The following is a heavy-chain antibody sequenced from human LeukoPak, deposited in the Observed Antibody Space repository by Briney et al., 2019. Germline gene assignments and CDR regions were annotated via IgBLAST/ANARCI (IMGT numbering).Heavy chain of an antibody. Sequence: GESLKISCKGSGYRFTSYWIGWVRQMPGNGLESMGIIYPADSDTTYSPSFQGQVTISADKSISTVYLQWSSLKASDTAMYYCARQSRDGSKTRGYYFDYWGQGTLVTVSS. V-gene: IGHV5-51*01. CDR3: ARQSRDGSKTRGYYFDY. D-gene: IGHD3-10*01. J-gene: IGHJ4*02. CDR1: GYRFTSYW. CDR2: IYPADSDT.